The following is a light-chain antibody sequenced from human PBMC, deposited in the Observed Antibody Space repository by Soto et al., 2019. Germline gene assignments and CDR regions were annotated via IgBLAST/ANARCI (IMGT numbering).Light chain of an antibody. J-gene: IGKJ1*01. Sequence: EVVMTQSPATLSVSPGERATLSCRASQSVRNSLLAWYQQKPGQPPRLLIYDASTRATATPERFSGSGSGTDFTLTISGLEPEDFAVYYCHQYDSIVQTFGQGTKVDI. CDR3: HQYDSIVQT. CDR2: DAS. CDR1: QSVRNSL. V-gene: IGKV3-20*01.